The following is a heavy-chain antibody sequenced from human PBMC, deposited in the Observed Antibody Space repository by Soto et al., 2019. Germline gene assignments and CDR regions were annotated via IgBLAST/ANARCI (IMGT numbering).Heavy chain of an antibody. CDR2: INGDGITT. V-gene: IGHV3-74*01. J-gene: IGHJ4*02. CDR1: GFTFSSYW. Sequence: EVQLVESGGGLVQPGGSLRLSCAASGFTFSSYWMHWVRQAPGKGLVWVSRINGDGITTNYADSVEGRFTISRDNAENTLYLQMNSLRAEDTAVYYCARVRSGDYGVYHYWGQGTLVTVSS. D-gene: IGHD4-17*01. CDR3: ARVRSGDYGVYHY.